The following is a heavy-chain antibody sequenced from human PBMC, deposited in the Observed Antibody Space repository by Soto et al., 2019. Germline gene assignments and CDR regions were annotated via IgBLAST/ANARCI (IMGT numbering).Heavy chain of an antibody. Sequence: GGSLRLSCAASGFTFSSYWMSWVRQAPGKGLEWVANIKQDGSEKYYVDSVKGRFTISRENAKNSLYLQMNSLRAEDTAVYYCATDYQYCSSTSCYDYWGQGTLVTVSS. CDR1: GFTFSSYW. D-gene: IGHD2-2*01. CDR3: ATDYQYCSSTSCYDY. CDR2: IKQDGSEK. V-gene: IGHV3-7*05. J-gene: IGHJ4*02.